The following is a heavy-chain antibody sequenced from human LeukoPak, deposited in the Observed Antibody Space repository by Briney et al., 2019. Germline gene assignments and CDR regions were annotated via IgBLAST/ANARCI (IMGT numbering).Heavy chain of an antibody. J-gene: IGHJ4*02. Sequence: GRSLRLSCAASGFTFDDYAMHWVRQAPGKGLEWVSGISWNSGSIGYADSVKGRFTISRDNAKNSLYLQMNSPRAEDTALYYCAKVLGYCSGGSCEGYDYWGQGTLVTVSS. D-gene: IGHD2-15*01. CDR1: GFTFDDYA. V-gene: IGHV3-9*01. CDR2: ISWNSGSI. CDR3: AKVLGYCSGGSCEGYDY.